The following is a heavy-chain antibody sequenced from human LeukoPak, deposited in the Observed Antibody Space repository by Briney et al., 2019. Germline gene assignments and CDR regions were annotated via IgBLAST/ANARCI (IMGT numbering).Heavy chain of an antibody. J-gene: IGHJ4*02. CDR1: GFTLSSYA. CDR3: AKGTLYSSRNYFDY. CDR2: ISATGGNT. Sequence: PGGSLRLSCAASGFTLSSYAMTWVRQAPGKGPEWVSGISATGGNTYYADSVKGRFTISRDNSRNTLYLQLNSLRADDTAVYYCAKGTLYSSRNYFDYWGQGTLVTVSS. D-gene: IGHD6-13*01. V-gene: IGHV3-23*01.